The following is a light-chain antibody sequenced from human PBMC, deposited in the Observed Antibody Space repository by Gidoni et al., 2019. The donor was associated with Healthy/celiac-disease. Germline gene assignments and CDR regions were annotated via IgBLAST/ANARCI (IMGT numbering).Light chain of an antibody. Sequence: DIQMTQSPSSLSASVGDRVTITCRASQSIRSYLNWYQQKPGKAPKLLIYAASSLPSGVPSRFSGSGSGTDFTLTISSLQPEDFATYYCQQSYSTPRTFGQGTKVEIK. J-gene: IGKJ1*01. CDR1: QSIRSY. CDR2: AAS. CDR3: QQSYSTPRT. V-gene: IGKV1-39*01.